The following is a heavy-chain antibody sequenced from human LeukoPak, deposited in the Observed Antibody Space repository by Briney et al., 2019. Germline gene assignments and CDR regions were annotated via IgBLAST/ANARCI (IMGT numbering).Heavy chain of an antibody. V-gene: IGHV3-23*01. D-gene: IGHD2-2*01. J-gene: IGHJ4*02. CDR1: GFTFSSYA. CDR3: AKRKEYCSSTSCYHAIRKSPFDY. CDR2: ISGSGGST. Sequence: PGGSLRLSCAASGFTFSSYAMSWVRQAPGKGLEWVSAISGSGGSTYYADSVKGRFTISRDNSKNTLYLQMNSLRAEDTAVYYCAKRKEYCSSTSCYHAIRKSPFDYWGQGTLVTVSS.